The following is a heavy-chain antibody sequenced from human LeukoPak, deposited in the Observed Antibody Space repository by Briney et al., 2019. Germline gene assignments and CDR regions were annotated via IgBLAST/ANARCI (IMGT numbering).Heavy chain of an antibody. J-gene: IGHJ3*02. CDR3: ARPLDNRNYVGHSDAFDI. CDR1: GYTFVSYG. Sequence: SVKVSCKASGYTFVSYGITWVRQAPGQGLEWMGGIIPFFGTTNYAQKFQGRVTITTDESTTTAYMELSSLTSEDTAVYYCARPLDNRNYVGHSDAFDIWGQGTMVTVSS. CDR2: IIPFFGTT. V-gene: IGHV1-69*05. D-gene: IGHD1-14*01.